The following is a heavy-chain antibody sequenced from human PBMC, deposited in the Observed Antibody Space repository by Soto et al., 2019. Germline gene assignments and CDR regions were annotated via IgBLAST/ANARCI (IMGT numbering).Heavy chain of an antibody. Sequence: GSLRLSCAASGFIFSSDSMNWVRQAPGKGLEWVSYISSSGSTIYYADSVKGRFIISRDNAKNSLYLQVNSLRDEDTAFYYCARTGYCVGGNCSPFDYWGQGTLVTVSS. CDR1: GFIFSSDS. CDR2: ISSSGSTI. J-gene: IGHJ4*02. D-gene: IGHD2-15*01. V-gene: IGHV3-48*02. CDR3: ARTGYCVGGNCSPFDY.